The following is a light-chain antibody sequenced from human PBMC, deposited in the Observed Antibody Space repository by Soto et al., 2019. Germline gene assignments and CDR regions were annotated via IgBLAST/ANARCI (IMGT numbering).Light chain of an antibody. CDR1: QSAGNF. Sequence: EIVMTQSPATMSVSPGETASLSCRASQSAGNFLAWYQQKPGQAPRLLIYDASTRATGIPDRFSGSGSGTDFSLTIRRLEPDDFAVYYCQKYGNFWTFGQGDKVDIK. J-gene: IGKJ1*01. CDR2: DAS. V-gene: IGKV3D-15*01. CDR3: QKYGNFWT.